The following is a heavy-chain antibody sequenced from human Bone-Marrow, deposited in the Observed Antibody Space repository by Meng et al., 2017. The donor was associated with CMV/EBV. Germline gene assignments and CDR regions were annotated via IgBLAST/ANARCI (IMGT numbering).Heavy chain of an antibody. CDR2: IIPIFGTA. D-gene: IGHD3-3*01. V-gene: IGHV1-69*06. CDR1: YG. Sequence: YGISWVRQDPGQGLEWMGGIIPIFGTANYAQKFQGRVTITADKSTSTAYMELSSLRSEDTAVYYCARAKKYDFWSGYYMMGFWFDPWGQGTLVTVSS. CDR3: ARAKKYDFWSGYYMMGFWFDP. J-gene: IGHJ5*02.